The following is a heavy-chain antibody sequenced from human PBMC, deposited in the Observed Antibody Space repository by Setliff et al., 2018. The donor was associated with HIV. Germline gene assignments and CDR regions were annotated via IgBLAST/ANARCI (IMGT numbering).Heavy chain of an antibody. Sequence: PSETLSLTCTVSGGSISSYYWSWIRQPPGKGLEWIGYIYGSGSTNYNPSLKSRVTISVDTSKNQFSLTLRSLTAADTAVYYCARGAYRFDSWGQGNLVTVSS. V-gene: IGHV4-59*12. CDR1: GGSISSYY. CDR2: IYGSGST. CDR3: ARGAYRFDS. J-gene: IGHJ5*01. D-gene: IGHD2-2*01.